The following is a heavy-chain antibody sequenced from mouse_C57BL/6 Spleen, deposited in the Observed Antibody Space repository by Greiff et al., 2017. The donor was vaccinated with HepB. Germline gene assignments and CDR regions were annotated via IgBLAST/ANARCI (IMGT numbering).Heavy chain of an antibody. CDR3: SKIYRGYYAMDY. J-gene: IGHJ4*01. D-gene: IGHD2-3*01. CDR1: GFTFSDYG. CDR2: ISSGSSTI. Sequence: EVKLVESGGGLVKPGGSLKLSCAASGFTFSDYGMHWVRQAPEKGLEWVAYISSGSSTIYYADTVKGHCTISRDNAQNTLFLQMTSLRSEDTAMYYCSKIYRGYYAMDYWGQGTSVTVSS. V-gene: IGHV5-17*01.